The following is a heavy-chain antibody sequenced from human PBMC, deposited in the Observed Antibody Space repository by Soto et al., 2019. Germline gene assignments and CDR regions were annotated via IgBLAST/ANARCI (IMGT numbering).Heavy chain of an antibody. D-gene: IGHD3-10*01. CDR1: GYTFTGYY. Sequence: ASVKVSCKASGYTFTGYYMHWVRQAPGQGLEWMGWINPNSGGTNYEQKFQGRVTMTRDTSISTAYMELSRLRSDDTAVYYCGRDSRGGVELFSIFDYWGQGTLVTVSS. V-gene: IGHV1-2*02. CDR2: INPNSGGT. J-gene: IGHJ4*02. CDR3: GRDSRGGVELFSIFDY.